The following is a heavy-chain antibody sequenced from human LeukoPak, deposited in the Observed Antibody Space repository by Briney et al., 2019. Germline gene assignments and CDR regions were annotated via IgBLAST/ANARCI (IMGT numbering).Heavy chain of an antibody. V-gene: IGHV3-23*01. D-gene: IGHD3-16*01. CDR3: AKGRGSGTWAKDY. Sequence: GGSLRLSCEASGFSFRNFAMSWVRQAPGKGLEWVSLIGGRGDASYYADSVKGRFTISRDNSKNTLFLQMSSLRAEDTAVYYCAKGRGSGTWAKDYWGQGTLVTVSS. CDR1: GFSFRNFA. J-gene: IGHJ4*02. CDR2: IGGRGDAS.